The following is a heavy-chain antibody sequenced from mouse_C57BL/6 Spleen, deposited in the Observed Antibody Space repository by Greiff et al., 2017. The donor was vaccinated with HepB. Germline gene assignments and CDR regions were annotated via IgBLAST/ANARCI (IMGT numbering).Heavy chain of an antibody. V-gene: IGHV1-69*01. J-gene: IGHJ2*01. CDR3: ARPLYGSSFYYFDY. D-gene: IGHD1-1*01. Sequence: QVQLQQPGAELVMPGASVKLSCKASGYTFTSYWMHWVKQRPGQGLEWIGEIDPSDSYTNYNQKFKGKSTLTVDKSSSTAYMQLSSLTSEDSAVYYCARPLYGSSFYYFDYWGQGTTLTVSS. CDR2: IDPSDSYT. CDR1: GYTFTSYW.